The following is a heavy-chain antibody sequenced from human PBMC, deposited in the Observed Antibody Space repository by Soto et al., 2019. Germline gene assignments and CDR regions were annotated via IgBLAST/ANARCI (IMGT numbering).Heavy chain of an antibody. CDR3: ARFVYDSSGYYSDY. CDR1: GGSISSGGYS. Sequence: TLSLTCAVSGGSISSGGYSWSWIRQPPGKGLEWIGYIYHSGSTYYNPSLKSRVTISVDRSKNQFSLKLSSVTAADTAVYYCARFVYDSSGYYSDYWGQGTLVTVSS. CDR2: IYHSGST. V-gene: IGHV4-30-2*01. J-gene: IGHJ4*02. D-gene: IGHD3-22*01.